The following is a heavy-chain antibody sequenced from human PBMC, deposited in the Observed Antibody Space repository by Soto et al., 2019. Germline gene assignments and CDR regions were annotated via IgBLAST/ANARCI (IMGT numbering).Heavy chain of an antibody. CDR2: ISYDGSNK. V-gene: IGHV3-30*18. Sequence: LRLSCAASGFTFSSYGMHWVRQAPGKGLEGVAVISYDGSNKYYADSVKGRSTISRDNSKNTLYLQMNSLRAEDTAVYYCAKTRDGYNFAFDYWGQGTLVTVSS. J-gene: IGHJ4*02. CDR3: AKTRDGYNFAFDY. CDR1: GFTFSSYG. D-gene: IGHD5-12*01.